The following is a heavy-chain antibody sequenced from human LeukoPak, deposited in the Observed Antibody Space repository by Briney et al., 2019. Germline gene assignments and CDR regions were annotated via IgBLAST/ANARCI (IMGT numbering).Heavy chain of an antibody. CDR1: GGSISSSSYY. D-gene: IGHD6-6*01. Sequence: SETLSLTCTVSGGSISSSSYYWSWIRQPAGKGLEWIGRIYTSGSTNYNPSLKSRVTMSVDTSKNQFSLKLSSVTAADTAVYYCARGLAARPDYWGQGTLVTVSS. V-gene: IGHV4-61*02. CDR2: IYTSGST. J-gene: IGHJ4*02. CDR3: ARGLAARPDY.